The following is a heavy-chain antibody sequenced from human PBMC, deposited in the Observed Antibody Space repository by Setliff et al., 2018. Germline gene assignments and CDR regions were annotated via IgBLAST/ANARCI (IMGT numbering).Heavy chain of an antibody. CDR2: INQSGSG. Sequence: PSKTLSLTCNVYGGSFDTYYWSWIRQPPGKGLEWFGEINQSGSGDYNPSFKGRVTISVDTSKKQFSLTLTSVTAADTALYYCRQAVVGRDVFDIWGQGTVVTVSS. CDR1: GGSFDTYY. CDR3: RQAVVGRDVFDI. J-gene: IGHJ3*02. V-gene: IGHV4-34*01. D-gene: IGHD1-1*01.